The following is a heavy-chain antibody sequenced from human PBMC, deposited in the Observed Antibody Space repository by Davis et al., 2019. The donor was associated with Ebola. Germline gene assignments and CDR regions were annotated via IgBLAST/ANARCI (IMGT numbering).Heavy chain of an antibody. CDR1: GGSISSSSYY. CDR3: ARHRAAAARLLDCHIDI. J-gene: IGHJ3*02. V-gene: IGHV4-39*01. D-gene: IGHD6-13*01. Sequence: PSEALSLTCTVSGGSISSSSYYWGWIRQPPGKGLEWIGYIYYSGSTYYNPSLKSRVTISVDTSKNQFSLKLSSVTAADTAVYYCARHRAAAARLLDCHIDIWGQGTMVTVSS. CDR2: IYYSGST.